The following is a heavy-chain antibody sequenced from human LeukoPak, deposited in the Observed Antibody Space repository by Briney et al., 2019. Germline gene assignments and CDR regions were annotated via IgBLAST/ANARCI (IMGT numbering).Heavy chain of an antibody. J-gene: IGHJ4*02. CDR3: AKIVSAWDGFDY. CDR1: GFTFSSYA. D-gene: IGHD3-16*02. Sequence: GGSLRLSCAASGFTFSSYAMNWVRQAPGKGLEWVSYISSSTTTIYYADSVKGRFTISRDSAKNSLFLRMNSLRVEDTAVYYCAKIVSAWDGFDYWGQGALVTVSS. CDR2: ISSSTTTI. V-gene: IGHV3-48*04.